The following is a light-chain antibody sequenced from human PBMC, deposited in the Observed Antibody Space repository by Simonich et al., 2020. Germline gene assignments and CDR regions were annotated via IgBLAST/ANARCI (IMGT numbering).Light chain of an antibody. CDR1: QSVSSSY. Sequence: EMVLTQSPGTLSLSPGERATLSCRASQSVSSSYLAWYQQKPGLAPRLLIYDASSRATGIPDRFSGSGSGTEFTLTISSMQSEDFAVYYCQQYNNWPPYTFGQGTKLEIK. J-gene: IGKJ2*01. CDR3: QQYNNWPPYT. CDR2: DAS. V-gene: IGKV3D-20*01.